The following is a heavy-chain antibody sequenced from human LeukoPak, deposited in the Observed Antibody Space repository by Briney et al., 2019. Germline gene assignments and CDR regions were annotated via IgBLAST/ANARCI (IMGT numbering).Heavy chain of an antibody. CDR1: GFTLSNAW. V-gene: IGHV3-15*01. D-gene: IGHD6-19*01. J-gene: IGHJ3*02. CDR3: TTDLESGWNFDAFDI. CDR2: IKSKTDGGTT. Sequence: GGSLRLSCAASGFTLSNAWMSWVGQAPGKGLEWVGRIKSKTDGGTTDYAAPVKGRFTISRDDSKNTLYLQMNSLKTEDTAVYYCTTDLESGWNFDAFDIWGQGTMVTVSS.